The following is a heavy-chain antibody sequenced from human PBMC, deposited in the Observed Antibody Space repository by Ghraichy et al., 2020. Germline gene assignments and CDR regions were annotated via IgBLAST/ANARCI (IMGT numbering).Heavy chain of an antibody. V-gene: IGHV4-34*01. Sequence: SETLSLTCAVYGGSFSGYYWSWIRQPPGKGLEWIGEINHSGSTNYNPSLKSRVTISVDTSKNQFSLRLSSVTAADTAVYYCASTVTTFWFAWFDPWGQGTLVTVSS. J-gene: IGHJ5*02. CDR3: ASTVTTFWFAWFDP. D-gene: IGHD4-11*01. CDR2: INHSGST. CDR1: GGSFSGYY.